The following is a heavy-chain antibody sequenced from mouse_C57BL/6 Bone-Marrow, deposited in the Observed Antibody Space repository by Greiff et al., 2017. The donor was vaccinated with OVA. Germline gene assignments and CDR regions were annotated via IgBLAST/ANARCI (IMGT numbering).Heavy chain of an antibody. CDR3: ASSGSNYCDFDY. CDR1: GFNFKDYY. J-gene: IGHJ2*01. Sequence: VQLKESGAELVRPGASVKLSCTASGFNFKDYYMHWVKQRPEQGLEWIGWIDPENGDTEYASKFQGKATITADTSSNTAYLQLSSLTSVDTAVYSCASSGSNYCDFDYWGQGTTLTVSS. D-gene: IGHD1-1*01. CDR2: IDPENGDT. V-gene: IGHV14-4*01.